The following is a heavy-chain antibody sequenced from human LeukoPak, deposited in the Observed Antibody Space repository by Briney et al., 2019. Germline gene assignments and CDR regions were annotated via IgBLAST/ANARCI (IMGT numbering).Heavy chain of an antibody. CDR2: ISAYNGNT. CDR1: GYTFINYG. Sequence: GASVKVSCKASGYTFINYGISWVRQAPGQGLEWMGWISAYNGNTNYAQKLQGRVTMTTDTSTSTAYMELRSLRSDDTAVYYCARAPSVIVGATTATDWGQGTLVTVSS. D-gene: IGHD1-26*01. V-gene: IGHV1-18*01. J-gene: IGHJ4*02. CDR3: ARAPSVIVGATTATD.